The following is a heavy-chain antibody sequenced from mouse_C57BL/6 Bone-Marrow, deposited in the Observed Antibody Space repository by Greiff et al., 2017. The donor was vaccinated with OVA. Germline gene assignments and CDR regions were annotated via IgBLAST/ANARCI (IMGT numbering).Heavy chain of an antibody. V-gene: IGHV1-81*01. D-gene: IGHD1-1*01. CDR3: ARRDYYGSSLFAY. CDR1: GYTFTSYG. Sequence: QVQLQQSGAELARPGASVKLSCKASGYTFTSYGISWVKQRTGQGLEWIGEIYPRSGNTYYTEKFKGKATLTADKSSSTAYMELRSLTSEDSAVYFCARRDYYGSSLFAYWGQGTLVTVSA. J-gene: IGHJ3*01. CDR2: IYPRSGNT.